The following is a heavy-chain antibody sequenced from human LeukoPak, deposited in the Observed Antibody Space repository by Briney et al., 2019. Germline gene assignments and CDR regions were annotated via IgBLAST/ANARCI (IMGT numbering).Heavy chain of an antibody. J-gene: IGHJ6*04. D-gene: IGHD3-9*01. CDR1: GFTFSSYA. V-gene: IGHV3-23*01. Sequence: GGSLRLSCAASGFTFSSYAMSWVRQAPGKGLEWVSAISGSGGSTYYADSVKGRFTISRDNSKNTLYLQMNSLRAEDTAVYYCASETGYFDWLVSPLCYYYGMDVWGKGTTVTVSS. CDR2: ISGSGGST. CDR3: ASETGYFDWLVSPLCYYYGMDV.